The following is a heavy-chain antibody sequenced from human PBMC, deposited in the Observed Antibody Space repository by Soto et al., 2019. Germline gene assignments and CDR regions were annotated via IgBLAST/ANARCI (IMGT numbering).Heavy chain of an antibody. Sequence: SETLSLTCTVSGGSISSGDYYWTWIRQPPGKGLEWIGYIYYSGRTYYNPSLKSRVTISVDTSKNQFSLKLSSVTAADTATYYCARIRPYSSGSNGMDVWGQGTTVTVSS. J-gene: IGHJ6*02. D-gene: IGHD6-19*01. V-gene: IGHV4-30-4*01. CDR1: GGSISSGDYY. CDR2: IYYSGRT. CDR3: ARIRPYSSGSNGMDV.